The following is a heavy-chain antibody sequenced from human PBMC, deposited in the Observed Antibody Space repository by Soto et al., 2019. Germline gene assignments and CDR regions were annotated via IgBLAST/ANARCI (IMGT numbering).Heavy chain of an antibody. J-gene: IGHJ4*02. CDR2: IRVNYGDT. V-gene: IGHV1-18*01. CDR3: SRELSITTAGARPYDY. Sequence: QGLEWVGWIRVNYGDTHYAQKLQGRVTMTTDTSTSTAFMELRSLRSDDTAVYYCSRELSITTAGARPYDYRGQRTLVTGSS. D-gene: IGHD1-20*01.